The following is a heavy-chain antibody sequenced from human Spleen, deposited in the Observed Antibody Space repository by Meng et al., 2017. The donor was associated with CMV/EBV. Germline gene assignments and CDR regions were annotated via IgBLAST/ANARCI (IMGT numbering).Heavy chain of an antibody. D-gene: IGHD2-2*01. J-gene: IGHJ4*02. Sequence: ASVKVSCKASGYTFTSYGISWVRQAPGQGLEWMGWISAYNGNIDYAQKIQGRVTMTTDTSTSTAYMELRSLRSDDTAVYYCARVGQYCTSTSCHDYWGQGTLVTVSS. CDR3: ARVGQYCTSTSCHDY. V-gene: IGHV1-18*01. CDR1: GYTFTSYG. CDR2: ISAYNGNI.